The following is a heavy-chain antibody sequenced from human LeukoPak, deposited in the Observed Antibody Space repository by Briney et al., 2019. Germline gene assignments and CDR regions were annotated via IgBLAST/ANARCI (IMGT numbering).Heavy chain of an antibody. J-gene: IGHJ6*02. D-gene: IGHD1-7*01. Sequence: WASVTASCKASGYTFTSYAMHWVRQAPGQRLEWMGWINGGNGNTRYSQKLQGRVTITRDTSANTVYMELSSLRSGDTAVYYCARDDWNYKFTIHSYYYGMDVWGQGTTVTVSS. CDR3: ARDDWNYKFTIHSYYYGMDV. CDR1: GYTFTSYA. V-gene: IGHV1-3*01. CDR2: INGGNGNT.